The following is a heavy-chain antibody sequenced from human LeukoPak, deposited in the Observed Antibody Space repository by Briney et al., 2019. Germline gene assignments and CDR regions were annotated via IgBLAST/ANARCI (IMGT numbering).Heavy chain of an antibody. J-gene: IGHJ3*02. CDR3: ARVTTGVGAFDI. V-gene: IGHV1-18*01. CDR1: RYTFTSYG. Sequence: ASVKVSCKASRYTFTSYGISWVRQAPGQGLEWMGWISAYNGNTNYAQKLQGRVTMTTDTSTSTAYMELRSLRSDDTAVYYCARVTTGVGAFDIWGQGTMVTVSS. CDR2: ISAYNGNT. D-gene: IGHD1-1*01.